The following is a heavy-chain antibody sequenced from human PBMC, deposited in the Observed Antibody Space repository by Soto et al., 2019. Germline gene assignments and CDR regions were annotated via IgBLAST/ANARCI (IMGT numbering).Heavy chain of an antibody. V-gene: IGHV4-4*02. CDR3: ARVSGSYYYGMDV. CDR2: IYHSGST. J-gene: IGHJ6*02. Sequence: PSETLSLTCALLSTYIYSINLWSWVRQPPGKGLEWIGEIYHSGSTNYNPSLKSRVTISVDKSKNQFSLKLSSVTAADTAVYYCARVSGSYYYGMDVWGQGTTVS. D-gene: IGHD1-26*01. CDR1: STYIYSINL.